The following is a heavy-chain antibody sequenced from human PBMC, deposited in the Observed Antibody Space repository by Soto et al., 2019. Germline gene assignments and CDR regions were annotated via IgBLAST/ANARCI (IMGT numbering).Heavy chain of an antibody. J-gene: IGHJ3*02. Sequence: QMQLQESGPGLVKPSETLSLTCSVSGGSISSYYWSWIRQSPGNGLEWIAYVYYNGNTNYNSSLRSRATISLDTSNKQVSLKLTSVTAADTAVYYCAREGTGIDAFDIWGQGTMVTVSS. CDR1: GGSISSYY. CDR3: AREGTGIDAFDI. V-gene: IGHV4-59*01. CDR2: VYYNGNT.